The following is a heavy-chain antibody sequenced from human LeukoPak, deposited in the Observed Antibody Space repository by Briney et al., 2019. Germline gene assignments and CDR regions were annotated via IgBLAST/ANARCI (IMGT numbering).Heavy chain of an antibody. V-gene: IGHV4-39*01. Sequence: PWETLSLTCTVSGGSISSSSYYWGWIRQPPGKGLEWIGTIYYSGNTYYNPSLKSRVTMSVDMSKNQFSLMLSSVTAADTAVYYCARHLGNCLDWFDPWGQGTLVTVSS. J-gene: IGHJ5*02. D-gene: IGHD4-23*01. CDR2: IYYSGNT. CDR1: GGSISSSSYY. CDR3: ARHLGNCLDWFDP.